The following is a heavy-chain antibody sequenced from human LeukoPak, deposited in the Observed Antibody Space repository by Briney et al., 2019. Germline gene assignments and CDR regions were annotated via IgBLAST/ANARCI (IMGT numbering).Heavy chain of an antibody. CDR2: VRGKANNYAT. Sequence: GGSLRLSCAAAGFTFSGSPIHWVRQASGKGLEWVGRVRGKANNYATGFAASVKGRFTISRDDSKNTAYLQMNSLKTEDTAMYYCTRQPQGTGTVDYWGQGTLVTVSS. CDR1: GFTFSGSP. CDR3: TRQPQGTGTVDY. J-gene: IGHJ4*02. V-gene: IGHV3-73*01. D-gene: IGHD3/OR15-3a*01.